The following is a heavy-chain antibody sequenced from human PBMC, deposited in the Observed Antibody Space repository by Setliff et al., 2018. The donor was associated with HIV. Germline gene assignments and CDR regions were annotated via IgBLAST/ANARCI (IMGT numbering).Heavy chain of an antibody. CDR2: VHHSGST. Sequence: SETLSLTCTVSSDSISSSYWTWIRQPPGQGLEWIGYVHHSGSTKYNASLRSRVTMSVDTSKNLFSLTLRSVTAADTAVYYCASAGPYCGDDCPYNW. V-gene: IGHV4-59*01. J-gene: IGHJ5*01. CDR1: SDSISSSY. CDR3: ASAGPYCGDDCPYNW. D-gene: IGHD2-21*02.